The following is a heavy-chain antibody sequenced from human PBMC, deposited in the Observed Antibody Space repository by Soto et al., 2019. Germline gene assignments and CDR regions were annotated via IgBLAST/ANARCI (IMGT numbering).Heavy chain of an antibody. CDR3: ARETTLFAVTPEFDY. Sequence: GGSRRLSCAASGFTFSDYYMSWIRQAPGKGLEWVSSISKSGSTIHYADSVKSRFTVSRDNAKKSVYLQMNSLRVEDMAVYYCARETTLFAVTPEFDYWGQGTRVTVSS. V-gene: IGHV3-11*01. J-gene: IGHJ4*02. D-gene: IGHD2-15*01. CDR1: GFTFSDYY. CDR2: ISKSGSTI.